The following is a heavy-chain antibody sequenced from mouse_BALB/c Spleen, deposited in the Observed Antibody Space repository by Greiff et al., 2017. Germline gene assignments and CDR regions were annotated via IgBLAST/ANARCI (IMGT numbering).Heavy chain of an antibody. CDR3: AGFIYDGYYRDY. CDR2: ILPGSGST. D-gene: IGHD2-3*01. V-gene: IGHV1-9*01. J-gene: IGHJ2*01. CDR1: GYTFSSYW. Sequence: VQLQQSGAELMKPGASVKISCKATGYTFSSYWIEWVKQRPGHGLEWIGEILPGSGSTNYNEKFKGKATFTADTSSNTAYMQLSSLTSEDSAVYYFAGFIYDGYYRDYWGQGTTLTVSS.